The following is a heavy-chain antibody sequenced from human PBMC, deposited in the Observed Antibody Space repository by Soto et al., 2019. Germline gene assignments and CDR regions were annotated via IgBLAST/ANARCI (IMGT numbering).Heavy chain of an antibody. Sequence: ASVKVSCKASGYSFTSYAMHWVRQAPGQRLEWMGWINAGNGNTKYSQKFQGRVTITRDTSASTAYMELSSLRSEDTAVYYCATEAVHCSGGSCYSPLHYWGQGTLVTDSS. CDR3: ATEAVHCSGGSCYSPLHY. V-gene: IGHV1-3*01. J-gene: IGHJ4*02. CDR2: INAGNGNT. CDR1: GYSFTSYA. D-gene: IGHD2-15*01.